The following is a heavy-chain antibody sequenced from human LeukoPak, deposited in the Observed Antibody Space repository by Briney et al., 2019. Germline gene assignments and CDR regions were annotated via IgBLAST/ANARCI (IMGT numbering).Heavy chain of an antibody. D-gene: IGHD2-15*01. J-gene: IGHJ4*02. Sequence: GGSLGLSCAASGFTVSSTYMSWVRQAPGKGLEWVSVIYSGGSTYYADSVKGRFTISRDNSRNTLYLQMNSLRAEDTSFYHAAAGIRDCSGGSCIDYWGQGTLVTVSS. CDR1: GFTVSSTY. CDR3: AAGIRDCSGGSCIDY. V-gene: IGHV3-53*01. CDR2: IYSGGST.